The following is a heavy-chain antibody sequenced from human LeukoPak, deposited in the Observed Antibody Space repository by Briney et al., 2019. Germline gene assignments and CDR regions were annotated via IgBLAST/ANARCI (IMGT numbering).Heavy chain of an antibody. Sequence: GGSLRLSCAASGFTFSNYAMSWVRQAPGKGLEWVSAISGSGGSTYYADSVKGRFTISRDNSKNTLYLQMNSLRAEDTAVYYCAKDGYCSGGSCYSGYFQHWGQGTLVTVSS. V-gene: IGHV3-23*01. CDR3: AKDGYCSGGSCYSGYFQH. J-gene: IGHJ1*01. CDR1: GFTFSNYA. CDR2: ISGSGGST. D-gene: IGHD2-15*01.